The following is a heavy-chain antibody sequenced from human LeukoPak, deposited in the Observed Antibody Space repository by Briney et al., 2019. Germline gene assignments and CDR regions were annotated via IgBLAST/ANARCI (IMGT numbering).Heavy chain of an antibody. V-gene: IGHV3-49*03. D-gene: IGHD6-19*01. CDR1: GFTFGDYA. CDR3: TRVAYSSGWYIGYYFDY. CDR2: IRSKAYGGTT. Sequence: PGGSLRLSCAASGFTFGDYAMSWFRQAAGKGVGRGGFIRSKAYGGTTEYAGSVKGRFTISRDDSKSIPYLQMNSLKTEDTAVYYCTRVAYSSGWYIGYYFDYWGQGTLVTVSS. J-gene: IGHJ4*02.